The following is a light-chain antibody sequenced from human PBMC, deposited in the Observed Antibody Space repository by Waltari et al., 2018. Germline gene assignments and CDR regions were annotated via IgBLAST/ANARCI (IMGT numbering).Light chain of an antibody. CDR1: QNIRTY. J-gene: IGKJ1*01. CDR2: GAS. V-gene: IGKV1-39*01. Sequence: PSSLSASIGDTITVTCRASQNIRTYLNWYQQKPAKAPKLLIFGASTLPRGVPSRFSGSASGTEFTLTVTNLQPDDFATYFCQQSFSSPWTFGQGTTV. CDR3: QQSFSSPWT.